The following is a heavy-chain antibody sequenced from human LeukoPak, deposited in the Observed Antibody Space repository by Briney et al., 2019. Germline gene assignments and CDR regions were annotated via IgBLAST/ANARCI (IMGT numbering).Heavy chain of an antibody. CDR3: AKEPSMVRGVRTGYFDY. Sequence: GGTLRLSCAASGFTFSSYGMSWVRQAPGKGLEWVSAISGSGGSTYYADSVKGRFTISRDNSKNTLYLQMNSLRAEDTAVYYCAKEPSMVRGVRTGYFDYWGQGTLVTVSS. D-gene: IGHD3-10*01. CDR1: GFTFSSYG. V-gene: IGHV3-23*01. CDR2: ISGSGGST. J-gene: IGHJ4*02.